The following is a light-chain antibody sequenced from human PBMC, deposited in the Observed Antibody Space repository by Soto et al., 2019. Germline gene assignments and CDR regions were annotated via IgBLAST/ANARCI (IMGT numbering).Light chain of an antibody. CDR1: QSTSSY. V-gene: IGKV3-11*01. CDR2: DVS. J-gene: IGKJ2*01. CDR3: QQRNKWPPVYT. Sequence: EIVLTQSPATLSLSPGERATLSCKTSQSTSSYLAWYQHRPGQTPRLLIYDVSNRATGIPARFSGSDSGTDFTLTISSLEPEDFAVYYCQQRNKWPPVYTFGQGTKLEI.